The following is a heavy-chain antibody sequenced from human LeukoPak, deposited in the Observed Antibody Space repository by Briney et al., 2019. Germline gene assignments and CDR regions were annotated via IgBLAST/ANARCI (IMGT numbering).Heavy chain of an antibody. CDR1: GFTFSSYG. J-gene: IGHJ3*02. Sequence: PGGSLRLSCAASGFTFSSYGMHWVRQAPGKGLEWVTFIRFDGSNKYYAASVKGRFTISRDNSNNTLFLQMNSLSAEDTAVYYCVKDLESGWRNDAFHIWGQGAMVTVSS. V-gene: IGHV3-30*02. CDR3: VKDLESGWRNDAFHI. D-gene: IGHD6-19*01. CDR2: IRFDGSNK.